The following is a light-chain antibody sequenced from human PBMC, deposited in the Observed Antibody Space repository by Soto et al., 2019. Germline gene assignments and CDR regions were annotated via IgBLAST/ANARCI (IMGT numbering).Light chain of an antibody. CDR1: QSVNDY. CDR2: GAS. Sequence: EIVLTQSPATLSLSPGERATLSCRASQSVNDYLAWYQRKPGQAPRLLIYGASNRATGIPLRFSGSGSGTDFTLTISSLEPEDFAVYYCQHRGRWPRTFGQGTKLEIK. J-gene: IGKJ2*01. V-gene: IGKV3-11*01. CDR3: QHRGRWPRT.